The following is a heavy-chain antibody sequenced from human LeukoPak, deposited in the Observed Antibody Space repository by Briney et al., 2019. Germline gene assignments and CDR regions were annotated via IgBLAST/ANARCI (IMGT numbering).Heavy chain of an antibody. Sequence: SVKVSCKASGGTFSSYAISWVRQAPGQGLEWMGGIIPIFGTANYAQKFQGRVTITADESTSTAYMELSSLRSEDTAVYYCAREHRWLQSHFDYWGQGTLVTVSS. CDR3: AREHRWLQSHFDY. CDR2: IIPIFGTA. V-gene: IGHV1-69*13. CDR1: GGTFSSYA. J-gene: IGHJ4*02. D-gene: IGHD5-24*01.